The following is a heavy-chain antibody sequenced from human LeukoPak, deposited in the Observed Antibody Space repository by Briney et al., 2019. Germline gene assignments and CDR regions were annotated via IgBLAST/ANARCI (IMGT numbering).Heavy chain of an antibody. J-gene: IGHJ3*02. CDR2: INPSGGST. CDR3: ATEYYGRLAAFDI. V-gene: IGHV1-46*01. Sequence: ASVKVSCKASGYTFTSYYMHWVRQAPGQGLEWMGIINPSGGSTSYAQKFQGRVTMTEDTSTDTAYMELSSLRSEDTAVYYCATEYYGRLAAFDIWGQGTMVTVSS. CDR1: GYTFTSYY. D-gene: IGHD4-17*01.